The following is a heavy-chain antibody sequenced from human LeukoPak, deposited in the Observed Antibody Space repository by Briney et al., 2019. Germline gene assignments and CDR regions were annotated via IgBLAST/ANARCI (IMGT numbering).Heavy chain of an antibody. CDR1: GGSFSGYY. Sequence: PSETLSLTCAVYGGSFSGYYWSWIRQPPGKGLEWIGEFNHSGSTNYSPSLKSRVTISVDTSKNQFSLKLSSVTAADTAVYYCARAYDYVWGSYRRGFDYWGQGTLVTVSS. CDR3: ARAYDYVWGSYRRGFDY. CDR2: FNHSGST. J-gene: IGHJ4*02. D-gene: IGHD3-16*02. V-gene: IGHV4-34*01.